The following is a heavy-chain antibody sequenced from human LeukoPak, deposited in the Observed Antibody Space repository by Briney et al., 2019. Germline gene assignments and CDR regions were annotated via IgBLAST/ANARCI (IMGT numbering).Heavy chain of an antibody. J-gene: IGHJ6*02. CDR1: GGSIGSSSYY. CDR2: IYYSGST. CDR3: ARVNIVVVPAANSCYYYYYGMDV. Sequence: SETLSLTCTVSGGSIGSSSYYWGWIRQPPGTGLEWIGSIYYSGSTYYNPSLKSRVTISVDTSKNQFSLKLSSVTAADTAVYYCARVNIVVVPAANSCYYYYYGMDVWGQGTTVTVSS. V-gene: IGHV4-39*01. D-gene: IGHD2-2*01.